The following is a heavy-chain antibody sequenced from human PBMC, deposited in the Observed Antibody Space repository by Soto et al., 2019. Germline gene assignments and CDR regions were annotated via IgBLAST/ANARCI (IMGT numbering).Heavy chain of an antibody. CDR1: GYTFTSYN. CDR2: INPLGFST. J-gene: IGHJ6*02. V-gene: IGHV1-46*01. D-gene: IGHD5-18*01. Sequence: ASVKVSCKASGYTFTSYNMHWVRQAPGQGLEWVGMINPLGFSTTYALKFRGRVTMTRDTSTSTVYMELTNLRSEDTAVYYCARDPTAMDVFYYYYGMDVWGQGTTVTVSS. CDR3: ARDPTAMDVFYYYYGMDV.